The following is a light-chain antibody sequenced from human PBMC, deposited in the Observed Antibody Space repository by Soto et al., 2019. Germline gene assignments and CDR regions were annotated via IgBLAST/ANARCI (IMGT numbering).Light chain of an antibody. V-gene: IGLV2-11*01. J-gene: IGLJ1*01. CDR3: CSYAGTYIHYV. CDR1: SSNVGGYNY. CDR2: DVS. Sequence: QSVLTQPRSVSGSPGQSVTISCTGTSSNVGGYNYVSWYQQHPGKAPKLMIYDVSNRPSGLPDRFSGSKSGNTASLTISGLQPEDEADYYCCSYAGTYIHYVFGSGTKLTVL.